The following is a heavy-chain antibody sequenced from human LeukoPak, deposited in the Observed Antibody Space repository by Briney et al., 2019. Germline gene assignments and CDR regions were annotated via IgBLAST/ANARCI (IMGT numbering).Heavy chain of an antibody. J-gene: IGHJ4*02. CDR2: ISSSGSTI. CDR3: ARVSAAGTGLFDY. V-gene: IGHV3-11*01. CDR1: GFTFSDYY. Sequence: GSLLLSCAASGFTFSDYYMSWIRQAPGKGLEWVSYISSSGSTIYYADSVKGRFTISRDNAKNSLYLQMNSLRAEDTAVYYCARVSAAGTGLFDYWGQGTLVTVSS. D-gene: IGHD6-13*01.